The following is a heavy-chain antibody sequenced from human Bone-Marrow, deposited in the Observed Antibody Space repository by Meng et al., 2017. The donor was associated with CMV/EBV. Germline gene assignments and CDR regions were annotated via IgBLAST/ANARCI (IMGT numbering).Heavy chain of an antibody. V-gene: IGHV3-66*01. CDR2: IDSGGRT. CDR1: GFTVSSYY. D-gene: IGHD4-17*01. J-gene: IGHJ4*02. CDR3: ARLFDGDYPNY. Sequence: RLSCAASGFTVSSYYMTWVRQAPGKGLEWVSVIDSGGRTYYADSVKGRFTISRDNSKNTVYLQMNSLRAEDTAVYYCARLFDGDYPNYWGQGTLVTSPQ.